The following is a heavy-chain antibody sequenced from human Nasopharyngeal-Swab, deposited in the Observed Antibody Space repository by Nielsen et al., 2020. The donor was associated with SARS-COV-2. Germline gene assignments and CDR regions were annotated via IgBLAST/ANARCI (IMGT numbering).Heavy chain of an antibody. CDR2: IGRSGKTI. CDR3: ARDQGSSWRLDS. CDR1: GFTFSSYD. J-gene: IGHJ4*02. D-gene: IGHD6-13*01. Sequence: GESLKISCAASGFTFSSYDMNWIRQAPNKGLEWLSYIGRSGKTIYYADSVKGRFTISRDNDKNSLYLQMNNLRGDDTGVYYCARDQGSSWRLDSWGQGTLVTVSS. V-gene: IGHV3-48*03.